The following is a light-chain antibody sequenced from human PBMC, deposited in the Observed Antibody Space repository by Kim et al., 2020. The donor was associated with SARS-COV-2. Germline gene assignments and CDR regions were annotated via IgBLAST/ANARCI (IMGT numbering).Light chain of an antibody. CDR3: GAWDESLNGVV. V-gene: IGLV1-44*01. CDR2: SNN. CDR1: SSNIGSNT. Sequence: GQTVTISCSGSSSNIGSNTVNWYQQVPGTAPNLLIYSNNQRPAGVPARLSGSKSGTSAYLVIRGLQSEDDADYYCGAWDESLNGVVFGGGTQLTVL. J-gene: IGLJ2*01.